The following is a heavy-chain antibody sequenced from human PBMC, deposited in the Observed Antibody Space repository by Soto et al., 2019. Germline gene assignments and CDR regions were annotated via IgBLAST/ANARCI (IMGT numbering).Heavy chain of an antibody. D-gene: IGHD2-2*01. CDR2: INAGNGNT. CDR1: GYTFTSYA. Sequence: ASVKVSCKASGYTFTSYAMHWVRQAPGQRLEWMGWINAGNGNTKYSQKFQGRVTITRDTSASTAYMELSSLRSEDTAVYYCAVERGYCSSTSCPGCDQSCGMDVWGQGTTVIASS. CDR3: AVERGYCSSTSCPGCDQSCGMDV. V-gene: IGHV1-3*01. J-gene: IGHJ6*02.